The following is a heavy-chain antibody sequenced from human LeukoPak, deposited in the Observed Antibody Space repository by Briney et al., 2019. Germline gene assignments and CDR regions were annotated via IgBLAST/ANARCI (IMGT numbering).Heavy chain of an antibody. CDR2: IYSGGST. D-gene: IGHD6-13*01. J-gene: IGHJ4*02. V-gene: IGHV3-53*01. Sequence: GGSLRLSCAASGFTVSSNYMGWVRQAPGKGLEWVSVIYSGGSTYYADSVKGRFTISRDNSKNSLYLQMNSLRAEDTAVYYCARDPIAAAGVADYWGQGTLVTVSS. CDR1: GFTVSSNY. CDR3: ARDPIAAAGVADY.